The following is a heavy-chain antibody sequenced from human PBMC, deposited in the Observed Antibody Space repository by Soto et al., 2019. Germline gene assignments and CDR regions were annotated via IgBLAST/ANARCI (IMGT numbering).Heavy chain of an antibody. CDR1: GFRFSTYW. V-gene: IGHV3-7*01. J-gene: IGHJ4*02. Sequence: EVHLVESGGALVQPGGSLTLSCVASGFRFSTYWMSWVRQAPGKGLEWVANIAHDGSAKKYVDSVRGRFTLSRDNAENSLSLQMNSLRGEDTAVYYCVRVAYWGPGTQVTVSS. CDR3: VRVAY. CDR2: IAHDGSAK.